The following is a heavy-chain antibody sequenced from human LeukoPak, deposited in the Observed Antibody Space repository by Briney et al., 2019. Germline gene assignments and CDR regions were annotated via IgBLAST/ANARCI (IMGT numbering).Heavy chain of an antibody. CDR3: ARGKVATISTPTDY. D-gene: IGHD5-12*01. Sequence: GGSLRLSCAASEFTFSSYSMNWVRQAPGKGLEWVSSISSSSSYIYYADSVRGRFTISRDNAKNSLYLQMNSLRAEDTAVYYCARGKVATISTPTDYWGQGTLVTVSS. CDR2: ISSSSSYI. J-gene: IGHJ4*02. CDR1: EFTFSSYS. V-gene: IGHV3-21*01.